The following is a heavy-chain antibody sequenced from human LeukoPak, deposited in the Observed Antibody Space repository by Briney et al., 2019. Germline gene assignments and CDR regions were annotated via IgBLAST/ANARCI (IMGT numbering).Heavy chain of an antibody. CDR2: IWYDGSND. J-gene: IGHJ4*02. CDR3: ARGAQDYYDSSGYFH. Sequence: PGGSLRLSCAASGFTFSNYAMHWVRQAPGKGLEWVAVIWYDGSNDYYANSVKGRFTISRDNSKNTLYLQMNSLRAEDTAVYYCARGAQDYYDSSGYFHWGQGTLVTVSS. D-gene: IGHD3-22*01. V-gene: IGHV3-33*01. CDR1: GFTFSNYA.